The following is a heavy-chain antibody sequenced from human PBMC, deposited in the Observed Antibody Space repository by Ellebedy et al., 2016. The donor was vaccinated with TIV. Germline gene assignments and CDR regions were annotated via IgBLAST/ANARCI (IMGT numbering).Heavy chain of an antibody. J-gene: IGHJ4*01. D-gene: IGHD4-23*01. Sequence: GGSLRLSCAASGFTVSNTNMGWVRQAPGKGLDWVSVIYSGGSTYYADSVKGRFTISRYNSKNTLYLQMNSLRVEDTAVYYCERERGDYRANSYLDYWGQGTLVTVSS. CDR3: ERERGDYRANSYLDY. CDR2: IYSGGST. V-gene: IGHV3-53*01. CDR1: GFTVSNTN.